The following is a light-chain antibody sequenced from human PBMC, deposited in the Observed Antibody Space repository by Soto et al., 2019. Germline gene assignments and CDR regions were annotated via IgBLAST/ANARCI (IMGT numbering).Light chain of an antibody. Sequence: QSALTQPPSASGAPGQSVTIACTGTNSDVVRNHYVSWYQFLPGKAPKVIMYEVDKRPGGFPDRFSGSRSGNTASLTVSGLQPDDGGDYHCQSYESSLTNAVFGGGTKLTVL. CDR3: QSYESSLTNAV. J-gene: IGLJ2*01. V-gene: IGLV2-8*01. CDR1: NSDVVRNHY. CDR2: EVD.